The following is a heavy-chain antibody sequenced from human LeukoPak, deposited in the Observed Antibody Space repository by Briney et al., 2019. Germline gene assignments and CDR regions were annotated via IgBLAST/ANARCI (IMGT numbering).Heavy chain of an antibody. Sequence: QPGGSLRLSCVASGFTFSSYEMNWVRQAPGKGLEWVSYINSGGDTIFYADSVKGRFTISRDNSKNTLYLQMNSLRAEDTAVYYCAKAPHYDSSGYTYFDYWGQGTLVTVSS. D-gene: IGHD3-22*01. J-gene: IGHJ4*02. CDR1: GFTFSSYE. CDR3: AKAPHYDSSGYTYFDY. V-gene: IGHV3-48*03. CDR2: INSGGDTI.